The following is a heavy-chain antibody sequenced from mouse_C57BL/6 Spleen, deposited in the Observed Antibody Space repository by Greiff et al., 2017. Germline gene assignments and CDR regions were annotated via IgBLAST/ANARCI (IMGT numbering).Heavy chain of an antibody. CDR3: ARGDGYPLYYAMDY. V-gene: IGHV5-17*01. D-gene: IGHD2-3*01. Sequence: EVQLVESGGGLVKPGGSLKLSCAASGFTFSDYGMHWVRQAPEKGLEWVAYISSGSSTIYYADTVKGRFTISRDNAKNTLFLQMTSLRSEDTAMYYCARGDGYPLYYAMDYWGQGTSVTVSS. CDR2: ISSGSSTI. CDR1: GFTFSDYG. J-gene: IGHJ4*01.